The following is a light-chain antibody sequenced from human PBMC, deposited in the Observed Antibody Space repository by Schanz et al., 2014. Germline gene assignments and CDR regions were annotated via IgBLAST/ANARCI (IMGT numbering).Light chain of an antibody. CDR2: EVS. Sequence: QSALTQPRSVSGSPGQSVTISCTGTSSDVGGYNYVSWYQQHPGKAPKLMIYEVSQRPSGVPDRFSGSRSGTSASLAISGLQSEDEADYYCSSYAGSNNLVFGGGTKLTVL. J-gene: IGLJ2*01. CDR3: SSYAGSNNLV. CDR1: SSDVGGYNY. V-gene: IGLV2-11*01.